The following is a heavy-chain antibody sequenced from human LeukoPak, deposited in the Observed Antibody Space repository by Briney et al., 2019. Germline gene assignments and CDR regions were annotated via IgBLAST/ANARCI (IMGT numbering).Heavy chain of an antibody. CDR2: IYSGGST. V-gene: IGHV3-66*02. CDR1: GFTVSSNY. CDR3: ARDLGGSFDPNWFDP. Sequence: GGSLRLSCAASGFTVSSNYMSWVRQAPGKGLEWVSVIYSGGSTYHADSVKGRFTISRDNSKNTLYLQMNSLRAEDTAVDYCARDLGGSFDPNWFDPWGQGTLVTVSS. J-gene: IGHJ5*02. D-gene: IGHD2-15*01.